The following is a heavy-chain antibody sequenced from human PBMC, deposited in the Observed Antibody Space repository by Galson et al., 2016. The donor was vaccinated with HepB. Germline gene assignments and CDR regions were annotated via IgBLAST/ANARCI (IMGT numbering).Heavy chain of an antibody. CDR2: ISSSSSTI. J-gene: IGHJ4*02. D-gene: IGHD6-19*01. CDR1: GFTFSTYS. CDR3: ASSPRSSGWPYYFDY. Sequence: SLRLSCAASGFTFSTYSMNWVRQAPGKGLEWVSYISSSSSTIYYADSVKGRFTISRDNAKNSLYLQMNSLRDEDTAVYYCASSPRSSGWPYYFDYWGQGTLVTVSS. V-gene: IGHV3-48*02.